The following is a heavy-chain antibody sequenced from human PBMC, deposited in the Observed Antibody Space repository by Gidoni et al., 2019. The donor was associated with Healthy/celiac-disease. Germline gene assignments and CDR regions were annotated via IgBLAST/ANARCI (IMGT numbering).Heavy chain of an antibody. Sequence: QVQLVQSGAEVKKPGASVKVSCKASGYTFTSYGISWVRRAPGQGLECMGWISAYNGNTNYAQKLQGRVTMTTDTSTSKAYMERRSLRSDDTAVYYCARDPFEYSSLPTIDYWGQGTLVTVSS. CDR3: ARDPFEYSSLPTIDY. V-gene: IGHV1-18*01. D-gene: IGHD6-6*01. J-gene: IGHJ4*02. CDR2: ISAYNGNT. CDR1: GYTFTSYG.